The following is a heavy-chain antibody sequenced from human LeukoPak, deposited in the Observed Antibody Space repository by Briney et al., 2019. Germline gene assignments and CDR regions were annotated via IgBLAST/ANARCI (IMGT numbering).Heavy chain of an antibody. V-gene: IGHV3-30*02. CDR1: GFTFSSYG. Sequence: GGSLRLSCAASGFTFSSYGMHWVRQAPGKGLEWVAFIRYDGSNKYYADSVKGRFTISRDNSKNTLYLQMNSLRAEDTAVYYCARDSSGSNPLLFDYWGQGTLVTVSS. CDR2: IRYDGSNK. D-gene: IGHD3-22*01. J-gene: IGHJ4*02. CDR3: ARDSSGSNPLLFDY.